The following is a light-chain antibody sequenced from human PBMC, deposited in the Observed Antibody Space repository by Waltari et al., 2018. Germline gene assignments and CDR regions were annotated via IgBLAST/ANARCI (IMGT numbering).Light chain of an antibody. J-gene: IGKJ4*01. V-gene: IGKV3-11*01. CDR2: DAS. CDR1: QSVSSY. Sequence: EIVLTQSPATLSLSPGERAPLSCRASQSVSSYLAWYQQKPGQAPRLLIYDASNRATGIPARFSGSGSGTDFTLTISSLEPEDFAVYYCQQRSNWPPITFGGGTKVEIK. CDR3: QQRSNWPPIT.